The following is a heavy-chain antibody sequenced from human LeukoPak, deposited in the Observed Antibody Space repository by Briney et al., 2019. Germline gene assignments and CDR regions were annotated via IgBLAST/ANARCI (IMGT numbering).Heavy chain of an antibody. D-gene: IGHD3-22*01. CDR2: IIPILGIA. CDR1: GGTFSSYA. J-gene: IGHJ6*02. V-gene: IGHV1-69*04. Sequence: SVKVSCKASGGTFSSYAISWVRQAPGQGLEWMGRIIPILGIANYAQKFQGRVTITADKSTSTAYMELSSLRSEDTAVYYCARVTYYDSSGYYYYYYGMDVWGQGTTVTVSS. CDR3: ARVTYYDSSGYYYYYYGMDV.